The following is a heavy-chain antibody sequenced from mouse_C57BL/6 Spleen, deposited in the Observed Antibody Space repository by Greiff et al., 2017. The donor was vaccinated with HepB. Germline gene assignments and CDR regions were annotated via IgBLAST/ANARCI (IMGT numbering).Heavy chain of an antibody. CDR3: ARGWLYYYAMDY. Sequence: DVKLQESGPGLVKPSQSLSLTCSVTGYSITSGYYWNWIRQFPGNKLEWMGYISYDGSNNYNPSLKNRISITRDTSKNQFFLKLNSVTTEDTATYYCARGWLYYYAMDYWGQGTSVTVSS. CDR1: GYSITSGYY. CDR2: ISYDGSN. J-gene: IGHJ4*01. D-gene: IGHD2-3*01. V-gene: IGHV3-6*01.